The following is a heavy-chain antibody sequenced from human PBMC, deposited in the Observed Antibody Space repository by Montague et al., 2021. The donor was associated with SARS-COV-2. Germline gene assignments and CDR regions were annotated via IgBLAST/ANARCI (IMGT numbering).Heavy chain of an antibody. CDR3: ARGRDGYYHRSALFDY. J-gene: IGHJ4*02. V-gene: IGHV4-59*01. CDR1: DGSISSYY. CDR2: IYYSGST. Sequence: SETLSLTCTVSDGSISSYYWSWIRQPPGKGLEWIGYIYYSGSTNYNPSLKSRVTISVDTSKNQFSLKLTSVTAADTAVYYCARGRDGYYHRSALFDYWGQGTLVTVSS. D-gene: IGHD3-22*01.